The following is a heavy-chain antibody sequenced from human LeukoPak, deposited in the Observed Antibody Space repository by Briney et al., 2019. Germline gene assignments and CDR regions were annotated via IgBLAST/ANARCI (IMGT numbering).Heavy chain of an antibody. Sequence: EASVKVSCKASGGTFSSYAISWVRQAPGQGLEWMGGIIPIFGTANYAQKFQGRVTITTDESTSTAYMELSSLRSEDTAVYYCARDSQYCSSTSCYTSFDYWGQGTLVTVSS. CDR1: GGTFSSYA. CDR2: IIPIFGTA. CDR3: ARDSQYCSSTSCYTSFDY. V-gene: IGHV1-69*05. D-gene: IGHD2-2*02. J-gene: IGHJ4*02.